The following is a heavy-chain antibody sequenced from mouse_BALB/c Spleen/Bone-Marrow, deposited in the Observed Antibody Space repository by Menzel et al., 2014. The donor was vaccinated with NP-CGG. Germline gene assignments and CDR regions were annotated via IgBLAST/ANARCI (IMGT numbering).Heavy chain of an antibody. Sequence: EVMLVESGGGLVQPGGSLKLSCATSGFTFSDYYMYWVRQTPEKRLEWVAYISNGGGSTYYPDTVKGRFTISRDNAKNTLYLQMSRLKSEDTAMYYCARHGSSYPMDYWGQGTSVTVSS. V-gene: IGHV5-12*02. CDR1: GFTFSDYY. CDR3: ARHGSSYPMDY. D-gene: IGHD1-1*01. CDR2: ISNGGGST. J-gene: IGHJ4*01.